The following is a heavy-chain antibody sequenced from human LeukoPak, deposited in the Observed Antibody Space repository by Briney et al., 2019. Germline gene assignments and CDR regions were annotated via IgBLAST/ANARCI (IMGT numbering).Heavy chain of an antibody. J-gene: IGHJ4*02. CDR1: GYTFTGYY. CDR2: INPNSGGT. D-gene: IGHD1-26*01. CDR3: ARVLGATREYYFDY. Sequence: GASVKVSCKASGYTFTGYYMHWVRQAPGQGLEWMGWINPNSGGTNYAQEFQGRVTMTRDTSISTAYMELSRLRSDDTAVYYCARVLGATREYYFDYWGQGTLVTVSS. V-gene: IGHV1-2*02.